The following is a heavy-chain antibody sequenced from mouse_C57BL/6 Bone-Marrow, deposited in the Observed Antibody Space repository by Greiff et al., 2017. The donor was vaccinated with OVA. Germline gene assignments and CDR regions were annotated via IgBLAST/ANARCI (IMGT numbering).Heavy chain of an antibody. J-gene: IGHJ1*03. Sequence: EVHLVESGEGLVKPGGSLKLSCAASGFTFSSYAMSWVRQTPEKRLEWVAYISSGGDYIYYADTVKGRFTISRDNATNTLYLQMSSLKSEDTAMYYCTRDDGSSYYWYFDVWGTGTTVTVSS. D-gene: IGHD1-1*01. CDR2: ISSGGDYI. CDR1: GFTFSSYA. V-gene: IGHV5-9-1*02. CDR3: TRDDGSSYYWYFDV.